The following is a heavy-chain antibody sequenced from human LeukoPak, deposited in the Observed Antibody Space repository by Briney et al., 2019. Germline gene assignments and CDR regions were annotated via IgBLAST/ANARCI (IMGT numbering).Heavy chain of an antibody. CDR1: GFTFSSYW. J-gene: IGHJ3*02. V-gene: IGHV3-7*01. Sequence: GGSLRLSCAASGFTFSSYWMSWVRQAPGKGLEWVANIKQDGSEKNYVDCVKGRFTISRDNAKNSLYLQMNSLRAEDTAVYYCAGPPQASPFDIWGQGTMVTVSS. CDR2: IKQDGSEK. CDR3: AGPPQASPFDI.